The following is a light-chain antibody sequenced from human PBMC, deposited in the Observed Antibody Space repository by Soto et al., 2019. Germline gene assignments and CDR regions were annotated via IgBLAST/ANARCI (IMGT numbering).Light chain of an antibody. J-gene: IGLJ1*01. CDR1: SSDVGGYNY. Sequence: QSALTQPPSASGSPGQSVTISCTGTSSDVGGYNYVSWYQQHPGKAPKLMIYEVSNRPSGVPDRFSGSKSGNTASLTVSGLQAEDEADYYCSSYAGNNNLIFGTGTKSPS. CDR3: SSYAGNNNLI. CDR2: EVS. V-gene: IGLV2-8*01.